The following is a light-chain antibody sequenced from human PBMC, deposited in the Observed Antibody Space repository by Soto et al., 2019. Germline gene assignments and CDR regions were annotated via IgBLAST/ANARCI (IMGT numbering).Light chain of an antibody. J-gene: IGKJ1*01. CDR3: QQYNNWPRT. Sequence: EIVMTQSPGTLSVSPGERATLSCRASQSVSSNLAWYQQKPGQAPRLLIYGASTRATGIPARFSGSRSGTEFTLTISSLQSEDFAVYYCQQYNNWPRTFGPGTKVEIK. CDR1: QSVSSN. V-gene: IGKV3-15*01. CDR2: GAS.